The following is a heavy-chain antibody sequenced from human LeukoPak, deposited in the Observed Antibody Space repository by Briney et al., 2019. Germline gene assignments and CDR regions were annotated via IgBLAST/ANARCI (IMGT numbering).Heavy chain of an antibody. Sequence: SVKVSCKASGGTFSSYAISWVRQAPGQGLEWMGGIFPIFGTANYAQRFQGRVTITAEKSTSTAYMELSSLGSEDTVVYYGASHRRQLFWGNIWGQGTMVTVSS. CDR3: ASHRRQLFWGNI. V-gene: IGHV1-69*06. CDR2: IFPIFGTA. D-gene: IGHD3-10*01. CDR1: GGTFSSYA. J-gene: IGHJ3*02.